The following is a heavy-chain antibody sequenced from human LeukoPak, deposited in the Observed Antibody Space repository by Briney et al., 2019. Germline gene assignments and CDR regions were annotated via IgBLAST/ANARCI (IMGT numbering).Heavy chain of an antibody. D-gene: IGHD3-22*01. CDR1: GFTFSNAW. CDR3: TTGVGEYYYDSSGYYYYNWFDP. V-gene: IGHV3-15*01. Sequence: GGSLRLSCAASGFTFSNAWMSWVRQAPGKGREWVGRIKSKTDGGTTDYAAPVKGRFTISRDDSKNTLYLQMNSPKTEDTAVYYCTTGVGEYYYDSSGYYYYNWFDPWGQGTLVTVSS. J-gene: IGHJ5*02. CDR2: IKSKTDGGTT.